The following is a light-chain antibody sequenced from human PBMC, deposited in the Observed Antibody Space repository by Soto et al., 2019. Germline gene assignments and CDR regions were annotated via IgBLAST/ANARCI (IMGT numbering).Light chain of an antibody. J-gene: IGKJ2*01. V-gene: IGKV1-39*01. Sequence: DIQMTQSPSSLSVSMGDRVTITCRASQNIGTSLNWYQMKLGRAPTLLIYSASTLQSGAPSRFSGGGSGTDFTLTINSLQPEDFATYSCQQTYNAPYTFGQGTMLKIK. CDR2: SAS. CDR1: QNIGTS. CDR3: QQTYNAPYT.